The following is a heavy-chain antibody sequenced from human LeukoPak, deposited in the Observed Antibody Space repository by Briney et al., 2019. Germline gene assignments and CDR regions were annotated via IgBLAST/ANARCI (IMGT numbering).Heavy chain of an antibody. CDR3: ATRSPALDY. J-gene: IGHJ4*02. CDR1: GSTFSSYG. V-gene: IGHV3-33*08. D-gene: IGHD2-2*01. CDR2: IWNDGSNK. Sequence: GGSLRLSCAASGSTFSSYGMHWVRQAPGKGLEWVAVIWNDGSNKYYADSVKGRFTISRDSSKNTVYLQMNSLRAEDTAVYYCATRSPALDYWGQGTLVTVSS.